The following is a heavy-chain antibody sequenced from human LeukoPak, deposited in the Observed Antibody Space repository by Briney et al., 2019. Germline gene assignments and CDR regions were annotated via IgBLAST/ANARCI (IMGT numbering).Heavy chain of an antibody. D-gene: IGHD6-13*01. J-gene: IGHJ6*02. V-gene: IGHV1-18*01. CDR1: GYTFTSYG. CDR2: ISAYNGNT. CDR3: ARTLLEGSSWYHYYYGMDV. Sequence: GASVKVSCKASGYTFTSYGISWVRQAPGQGLEWMGWISAYNGNTNYAQKLQGRVTMTTDTSTSTAYMELRSLRSDDTAVYYCARTLLEGSSWYHYYYGMDVWGQGTTVTVSS.